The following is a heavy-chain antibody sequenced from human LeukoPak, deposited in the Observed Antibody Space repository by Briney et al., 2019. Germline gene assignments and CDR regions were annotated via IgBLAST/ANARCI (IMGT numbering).Heavy chain of an antibody. Sequence: SETLSLTCTVSGGSISSSSYYWGWIRQPPGKGLEWIGSIYYSGSTYYNPSLKSRVTISVDTSKNQFSLKLSSVTAADTAVYYCAGTPTQERITMVRGVMQNFDYWGQGTLVTVSS. CDR2: IYYSGST. J-gene: IGHJ4*02. CDR1: GGSISSSSYY. CDR3: AGTPTQERITMVRGVMQNFDY. V-gene: IGHV4-39*01. D-gene: IGHD3-10*01.